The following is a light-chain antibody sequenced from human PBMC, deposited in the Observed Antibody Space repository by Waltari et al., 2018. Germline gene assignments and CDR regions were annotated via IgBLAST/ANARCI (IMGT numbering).Light chain of an antibody. CDR2: EIN. CDR1: SSAVGNYHR. Sequence: QSALTQPASVSGSPGQSITISCTGTSSAVGNYHRVSWYQKNPGKAPQLIIYEINMRPSAISHLFSGAKSGNTASQTISGRQSENEADYYCCSYVTGGTLVFGGGTRLTVL. V-gene: IGLV2-23*02. J-gene: IGLJ2*01. CDR3: CSYVTGGTLV.